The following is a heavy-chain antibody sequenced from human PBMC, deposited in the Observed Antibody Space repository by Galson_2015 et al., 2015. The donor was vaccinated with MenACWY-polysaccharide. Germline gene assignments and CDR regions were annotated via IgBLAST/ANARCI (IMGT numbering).Heavy chain of an antibody. Sequence: SLRLSCAASGLTFSSYEMNWVRQAPGKGLEWVSYISSSGSTIYNADSVKGRFTISRDNAKNSLYLQMYSLRAEDTAVYYCAGRSLEWLFVVYGMDVWGQGTPVTVSS. CDR3: AGRSLEWLFVVYGMDV. CDR1: GLTFSSYE. D-gene: IGHD3-3*01. V-gene: IGHV3-48*03. J-gene: IGHJ6*02. CDR2: ISSSGSTI.